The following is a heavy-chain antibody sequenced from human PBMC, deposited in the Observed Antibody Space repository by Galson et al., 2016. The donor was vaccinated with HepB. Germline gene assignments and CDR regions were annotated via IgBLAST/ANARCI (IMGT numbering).Heavy chain of an antibody. D-gene: IGHD2-15*01. Sequence: SLRLSCAASGFTFSNYAMSWVRQAPGKGLEWVSAISDSGHSTYYADSVQGRFTLSRDNSENTLDLQMNSLTVEDTAVYYCAKGTQRYCSYGRCDVLDYWGQGIQVSVSP. V-gene: IGHV3-23*01. J-gene: IGHJ4*02. CDR3: AKGTQRYCSYGRCDVLDY. CDR1: GFTFSNYA. CDR2: ISDSGHST.